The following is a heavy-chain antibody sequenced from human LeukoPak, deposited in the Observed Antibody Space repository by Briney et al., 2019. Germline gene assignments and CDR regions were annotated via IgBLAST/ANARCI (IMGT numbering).Heavy chain of an antibody. CDR1: GFTLSSYG. D-gene: IGHD6-19*01. Sequence: GRSLRLSCAASGFTLSSYGMHWVRQAPGKGLEWVAVISYDGSNKYYADSVKGRFTISRDNSKNTLYLQMNSLRAEDTAVYYCVGAVADNDCWGQGTLVTVSS. CDR3: VGAVADNDC. CDR2: ISYDGSNK. J-gene: IGHJ4*02. V-gene: IGHV3-30*03.